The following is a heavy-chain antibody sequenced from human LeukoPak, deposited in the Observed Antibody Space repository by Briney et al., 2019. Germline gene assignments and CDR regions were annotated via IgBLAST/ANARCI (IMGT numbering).Heavy chain of an antibody. V-gene: IGHV4-28*01. CDR1: GYSISSSNW. CDR3: ARSHEEAFDI. J-gene: IGHJ3*02. CDR2: IYYSGST. Sequence: SETLSLTCAVSGYSISSSNWWGWIRPPPGKGLEWIGYIYYSGSTYYNPSLKSRVTMLVDTSKNQFSLKLSSVTAVDTAVYYCARSHEEAFDIWGQGTMVTVSS.